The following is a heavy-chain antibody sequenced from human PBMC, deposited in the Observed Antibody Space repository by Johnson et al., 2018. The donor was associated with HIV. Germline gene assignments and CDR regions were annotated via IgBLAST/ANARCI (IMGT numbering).Heavy chain of an antibody. V-gene: IGHV3-23*04. CDR1: GFTFDDYG. CDR3: ARKKATVFSTTSTNYAFDI. Sequence: VQLVESGGGVVQPGRSLRLSCAASGFTFDDYGMTWVRQAPGKGLEWVSAISGSGGSTYYADSVKGIFTISRDNSKNTLYLQMNSLRAEDTAVYYCARKKATVFSTTSTNYAFDIWGQGTMVTVSS. CDR2: ISGSGGST. J-gene: IGHJ3*02. D-gene: IGHD1-1*01.